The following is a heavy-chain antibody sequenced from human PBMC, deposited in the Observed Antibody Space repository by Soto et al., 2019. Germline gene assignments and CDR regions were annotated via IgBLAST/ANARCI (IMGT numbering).Heavy chain of an antibody. CDR2: IYWDDDK. D-gene: IGHD5-18*01. J-gene: IGHJ4*02. V-gene: IGHV2-5*02. CDR3: AHRRYTYGHYYFDY. Sequence: GSGPTLVNPTQTLTLTCTFSGFSLTTSGVGVGWIRQPPGKALEWLALIYWDDDKRYSPSLRTRLTITKDTSKNQVVLTMTNMDPVDTATYYCAHRRYTYGHYYFDYWGQGTLVTVSS. CDR1: GFSLTTSGVG.